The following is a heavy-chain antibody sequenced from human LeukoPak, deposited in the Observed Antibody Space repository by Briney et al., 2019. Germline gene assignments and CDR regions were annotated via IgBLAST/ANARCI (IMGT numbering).Heavy chain of an antibody. CDR3: ARVARGDYYYYYMDV. Sequence: GGSLRLSCAASGFTFSSYGMSWVRQAPGKGLVWVSRINNDGSSTSYADSVQGRFTISRDNAKNTLYLQMNSLRAEDTALYYCARVARGDYYYYYMDVWGKGTTVTVSS. CDR1: GFTFSSYG. CDR2: INNDGSST. J-gene: IGHJ6*03. V-gene: IGHV3-74*01. D-gene: IGHD3-10*01.